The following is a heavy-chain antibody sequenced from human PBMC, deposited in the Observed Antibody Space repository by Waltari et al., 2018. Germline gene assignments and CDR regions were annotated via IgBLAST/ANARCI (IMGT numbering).Heavy chain of an antibody. CDR1: GFTFSSYA. CDR3: AREFVRGSYLGY. Sequence: VQLVESGGGLVKPGGSLRLSCAASGFTFSSYAMHWVRQAPGKGLEWVAVISYDGSNKYYADSVKGRFTISRDNSKNTLYLQMNSLRAEDTAVYYCAREFVRGSYLGYWGQGTLVTVSS. J-gene: IGHJ4*02. CDR2: ISYDGSNK. V-gene: IGHV3-30-3*01. D-gene: IGHD1-26*01.